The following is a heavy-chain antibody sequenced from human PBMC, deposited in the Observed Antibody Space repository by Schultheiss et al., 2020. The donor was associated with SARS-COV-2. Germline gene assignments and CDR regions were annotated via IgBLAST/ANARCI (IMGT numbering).Heavy chain of an antibody. CDR3: ARDSGVTSYYDNDAFDI. CDR2: ISSSSSTI. J-gene: IGHJ3*02. D-gene: IGHD3-22*01. V-gene: IGHV3-48*01. Sequence: GGSLRLSCAASGFTFSNAWMSWVRQAPGKGLEWVSSISSSSSTIYYADSVKGRFTISRDNAKNSLYLQMNSLRAEDTAVYYCARDSGVTSYYDNDAFDIWGQGTMVTVSS. CDR1: GFTFSNAW.